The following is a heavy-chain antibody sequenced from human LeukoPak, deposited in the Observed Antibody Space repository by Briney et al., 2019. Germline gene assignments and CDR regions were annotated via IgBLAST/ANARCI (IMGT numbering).Heavy chain of an antibody. CDR2: IRSKANNYAT. J-gene: IGHJ4*02. Sequence: AGGSLRLSCAASGCILSDSAVHWVRQASGKGLEWIGRIRSKANNYATAYADSLKGRFTVSRDDSKNTAYLQMNSLKIEDTAVYYCARDSSSEGPFDYWGQGTLVTVSS. CDR1: GCILSDSA. V-gene: IGHV3-73*01. CDR3: ARDSSSEGPFDY. D-gene: IGHD6-6*01.